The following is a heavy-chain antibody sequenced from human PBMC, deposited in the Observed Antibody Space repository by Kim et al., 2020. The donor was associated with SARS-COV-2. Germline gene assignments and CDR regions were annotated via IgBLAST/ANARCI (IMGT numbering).Heavy chain of an antibody. D-gene: IGHD6-13*01. CDR1: GFTFSSYS. CDR2: ISSSSYI. CDR3: ARSLGAAAGTLDY. J-gene: IGHJ4*02. V-gene: IGHV3-21*01. Sequence: GGSLRLSCAASGFTFSSYSMNWVRQTPGKGLEWVSSISSSSYIYYADSVKGRFTISRDNAKNSLYLQMNSLRAEDTAVYYCARSLGAAAGTLDYWGQGTLVTVSS.